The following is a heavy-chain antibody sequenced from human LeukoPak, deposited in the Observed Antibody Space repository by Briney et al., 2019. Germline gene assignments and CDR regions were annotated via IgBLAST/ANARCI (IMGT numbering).Heavy chain of an antibody. Sequence: ASVKVSCKASGYTFTGYYMRWVRQAPGQGLEWMGWINPNSGGTNYAQKFQGRVTMTRDTSISTAYMELSRLRSDDTAVYYCARADYGDYTHHGYWGQGTLVTVSS. CDR1: GYTFTGYY. J-gene: IGHJ4*02. V-gene: IGHV1-2*02. CDR3: ARADYGDYTHHGY. D-gene: IGHD4-17*01. CDR2: INPNSGGT.